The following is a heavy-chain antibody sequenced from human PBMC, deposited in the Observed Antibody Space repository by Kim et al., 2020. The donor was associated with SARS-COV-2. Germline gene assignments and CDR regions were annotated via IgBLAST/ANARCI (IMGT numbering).Heavy chain of an antibody. Sequence: SETLSLTCTVSGGSIIIICYYWIWILQHPGKGLEWIGYIYYSGSTYYNPSLKSRVTISVDTSKNQFSLKLSSVTAADTAVYYCARAHRTIFGVVEYMDVWGQGTTVTVSS. V-gene: IGHV4-31*03. D-gene: IGHD3-3*01. J-gene: IGHJ6*02. CDR3: ARAHRTIFGVVEYMDV. CDR1: GGSIIIICYY. CDR2: IYYSGST.